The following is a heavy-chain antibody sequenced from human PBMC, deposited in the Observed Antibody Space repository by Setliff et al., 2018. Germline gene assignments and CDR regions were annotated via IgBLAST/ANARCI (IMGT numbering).Heavy chain of an antibody. D-gene: IGHD3-16*01. CDR2: IYPGDSDT. Sequence: GESLKISCKGSGYSFTSYWIGWVRQMPGKGLEWMGIIYPGDSDTRYSPSFQGQVTISADKSISTAYLQWSSLKASDTAMYYCARQRRWGPQGGYACDIWGQGTMVTVSS. CDR3: ARQRRWGPQGGYACDI. CDR1: GYSFTSYW. J-gene: IGHJ3*02. V-gene: IGHV5-51*01.